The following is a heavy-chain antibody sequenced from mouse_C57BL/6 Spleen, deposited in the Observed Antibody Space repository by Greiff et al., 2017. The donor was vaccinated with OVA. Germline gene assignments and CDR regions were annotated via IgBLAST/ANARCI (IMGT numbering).Heavy chain of an antibody. D-gene: IGHD1-1*01. Sequence: VQLQQSGAELVRPGASVKLSCTASGFNIKDYYMHWVKQRPEQGLEWIGRIDPEDGDTEYAPKFQGQATMTADTSSNTAYLQLSSLTSEDTAVYYCTSITTVVATGDYWGQGTTLTVSS. CDR2: IDPEDGDT. CDR1: GFNIKDYY. J-gene: IGHJ2*01. V-gene: IGHV14-1*01. CDR3: TSITTVVATGDY.